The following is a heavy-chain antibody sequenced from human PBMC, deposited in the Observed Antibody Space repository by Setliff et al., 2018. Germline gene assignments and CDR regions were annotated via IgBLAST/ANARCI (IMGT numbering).Heavy chain of an antibody. CDR2: IYWDDDK. Sequence: SGPTLVNPTPALALTCTFSGFSLSTSGVGVGWIRQPPGKALEWLALIYWDDDKRYSPSLKSRLTITKDTSKNQVVLTMTNMDPVDTATYYCARCITIFGVVIPNAFDYWGQGTLVTVSS. V-gene: IGHV2-5*02. J-gene: IGHJ4*02. CDR1: GFSLSTSGVG. D-gene: IGHD3-3*01. CDR3: ARCITIFGVVIPNAFDY.